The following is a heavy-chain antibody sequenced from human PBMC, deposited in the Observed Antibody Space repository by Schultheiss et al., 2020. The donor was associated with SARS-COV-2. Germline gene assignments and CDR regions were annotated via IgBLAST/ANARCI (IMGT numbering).Heavy chain of an antibody. CDR2: IKCDGSEK. CDR1: GFTFSSSW. V-gene: IGHV3-52*01. CDR3: ASGNYYFHS. J-gene: IGHJ4*02. Sequence: GGSLRLSCAASGFTFSSSWMHWVCQAPEKGLEWVADIKCDGSEKYYVDSVKGRLTISRDNAKNSLYLQMNSLRAEDTGVYYCASGNYYFHSWGQGTLVTVSS. D-gene: IGHD1-7*01.